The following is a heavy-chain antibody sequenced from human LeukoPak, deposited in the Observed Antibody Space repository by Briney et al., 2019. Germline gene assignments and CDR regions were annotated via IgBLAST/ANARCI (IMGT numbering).Heavy chain of an antibody. CDR3: ARHGLYYYDSSGYGFDY. V-gene: IGHV4-39*01. D-gene: IGHD3-22*01. Sequence: YPSETLSLTCTVSGGSISSSSYYWGWIRQPPGKGLEWIGGIYYSGSTYYNPSLKSRVTISVDTSKNQFSLKLSSVTAADTAVYYCARHGLYYYDSSGYGFDYWGQGTLVTVSS. CDR2: IYYSGST. J-gene: IGHJ4*02. CDR1: GGSISSSSYY.